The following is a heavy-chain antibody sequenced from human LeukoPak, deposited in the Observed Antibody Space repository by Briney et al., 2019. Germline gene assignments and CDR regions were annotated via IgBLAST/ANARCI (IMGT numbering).Heavy chain of an antibody. CDR2: ISYDGSNK. Sequence: GGSLRLSCAASGFTFSSYAMHWVRRAPGKGLEWVAVISYDGSNKYYADSVRGRFTISRDNSKNTLYLQMNSLRAEDTAVYYCARSVATNADYWGQGTLVTVSS. J-gene: IGHJ4*02. CDR1: GFTFSSYA. CDR3: ARSVATNADY. V-gene: IGHV3-30*04. D-gene: IGHD5-12*01.